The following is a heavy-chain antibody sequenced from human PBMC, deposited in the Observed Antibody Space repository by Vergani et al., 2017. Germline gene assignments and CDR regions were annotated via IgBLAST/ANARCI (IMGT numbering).Heavy chain of an antibody. J-gene: IGHJ4*02. CDR3: VRDPDYSTFDS. CDR1: GFTFSAYS. CDR2: IGVSDNSI. V-gene: IGHV3-48*01. D-gene: IGHD4-11*01. Sequence: DVRLVVSGGGVVQPGGSLRLSCAASGFTFSAYSMNWVRQTPGKGLEWISYIGVSDNSIYYADSVMGRFAISRDNARNLLFLQMNSLRADDSALYFCVRDPDYSTFDSWGQGTLVTV.